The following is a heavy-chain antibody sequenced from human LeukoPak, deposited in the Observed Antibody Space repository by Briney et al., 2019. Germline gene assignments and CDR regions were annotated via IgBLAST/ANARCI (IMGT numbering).Heavy chain of an antibody. CDR2: IRYDGSNK. V-gene: IGHV3-30*02. J-gene: IGHJ3*02. D-gene: IGHD3-10*01. Sequence: GGSLRLSCAASGFTFSSYGMHWVRQAPGKGLEWVAFIRYDGSNKYYADSVKGRFTISRDNSKNTLYLQMNSLGAEDTAVYYCAKVTRDLWFGELLRDAFDIWGQGTMVTVSS. CDR1: GFTFSSYG. CDR3: AKVTRDLWFGELLRDAFDI.